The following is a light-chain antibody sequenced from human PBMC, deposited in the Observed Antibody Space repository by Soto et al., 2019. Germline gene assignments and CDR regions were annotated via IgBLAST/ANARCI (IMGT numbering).Light chain of an antibody. CDR2: DAS. J-gene: IGKJ3*01. CDR1: QDIYTY. Sequence: DIQMTQSPSSLSASVGDRVTITCQASQDIYTYLNWYQQRPGKAPKLLIYDASILGTGVPSRFSGSGSGTHVTFTISSLQPEDIATYYCLQCDDLRFPFGPGTTVDIK. CDR3: LQCDDLRFP. V-gene: IGKV1-33*01.